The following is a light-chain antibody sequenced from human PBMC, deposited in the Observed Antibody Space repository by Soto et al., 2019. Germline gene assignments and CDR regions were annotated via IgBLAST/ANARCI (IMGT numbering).Light chain of an antibody. CDR2: DAS. Sequence: DIQMTQSPSTLSASVGDRVTITCRASQSISSWLAWYQQKPGKAPKLLIYDASSLESGVPSRFSGSGSGTEFTLTISSLQPDDFAPYSCQQYNSYPPTFGGGTKVEIK. CDR3: QQYNSYPPT. V-gene: IGKV1-5*01. J-gene: IGKJ4*01. CDR1: QSISSW.